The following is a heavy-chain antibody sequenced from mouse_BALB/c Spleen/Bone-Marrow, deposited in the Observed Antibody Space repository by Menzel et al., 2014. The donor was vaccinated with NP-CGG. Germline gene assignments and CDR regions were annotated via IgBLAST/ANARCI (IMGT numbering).Heavy chain of an antibody. J-gene: IGHJ3*01. CDR1: GYAFTNYL. D-gene: IGHD2-4*01. Sequence: QVQLKESGAELVRPGTSVKVSCKASGYAFTNYLIEWVKKRPGQGLEWIGVINPGSGGTNYNEKFKGKATVTADKSSSTAYMQLSSLTSDDSAVYFCARAIYYDYDDGGSFAYWGQGTLVTVS. CDR2: INPGSGGT. CDR3: ARAIYYDYDDGGSFAY. V-gene: IGHV1-54*01.